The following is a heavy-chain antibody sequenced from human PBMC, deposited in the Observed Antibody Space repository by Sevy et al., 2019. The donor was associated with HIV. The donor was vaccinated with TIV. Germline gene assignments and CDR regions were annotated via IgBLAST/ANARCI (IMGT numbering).Heavy chain of an antibody. J-gene: IGHJ4*02. V-gene: IGHV4-61*01. CDR3: ARDPDFWSGTYFDY. CDR2: IYYSGST. D-gene: IGHD3-3*01. CDR1: GGSVSSGSYY. Sequence: SETLSLTCTVSGGSVSSGSYYWSWIRQPPGKGLEWSGYIYYSGSTNYNPSLKSRVTISVDTSKNQFSLKLSSVTAADTAVYYCARDPDFWSGTYFDYWGQGTLVTVSS.